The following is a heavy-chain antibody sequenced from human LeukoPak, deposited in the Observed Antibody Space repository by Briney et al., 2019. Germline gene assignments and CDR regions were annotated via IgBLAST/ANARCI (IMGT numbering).Heavy chain of an antibody. J-gene: IGHJ4*02. CDR1: GGSLSSSSYY. V-gene: IGHV4-39*01. D-gene: IGHD4-17*01. CDR2: IYYSGST. CDR3: ARHEATTVTTDY. Sequence: LGTLSLTCTVSGGSLSSSSYYWGWIRPPPGKGLGGVGSIYYSGSTYYNPSLKSRVTIFVDTSKNQFSLKLSSVTAADTAVYYCARHEATTVTTDYWGQGTLVTVSS.